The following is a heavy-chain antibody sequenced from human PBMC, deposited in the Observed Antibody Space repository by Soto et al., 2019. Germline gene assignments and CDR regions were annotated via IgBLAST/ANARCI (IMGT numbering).Heavy chain of an antibody. D-gene: IGHD3-9*01. CDR3: ARGGDILTGYRTTYYYYYYYMDV. CDR1: GYTFTGYY. V-gene: IGHV1-2*04. J-gene: IGHJ6*03. CDR2: INPNSGGT. Sequence: ASVKVSCKASGYTFTGYYMHWVRQAPGQGLEWMGWINPNSGGTNYAQKFQGWVTMTRDTSISTAYMELSRLRSDDTAVYYCARGGDILTGYRTTYYYYYYYMDVWGKGTTVTVSS.